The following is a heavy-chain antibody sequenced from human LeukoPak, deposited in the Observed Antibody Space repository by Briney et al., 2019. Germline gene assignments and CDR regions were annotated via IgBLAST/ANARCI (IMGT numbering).Heavy chain of an antibody. Sequence: PGGSLRLSCAASGFTFSSYAMSWVRQAPGKGLEWVSAISGSGGSTYYADSVKGRFTISRDNSKNTLYLQMNSLRAEDTAVYYCAKDLPSRGSSGYYPLYYFDYWGQGTLVTVSS. CDR2: ISGSGGST. CDR3: AKDLPSRGSSGYYPLYYFDY. CDR1: GFTFSSYA. J-gene: IGHJ4*02. V-gene: IGHV3-23*01. D-gene: IGHD3-22*01.